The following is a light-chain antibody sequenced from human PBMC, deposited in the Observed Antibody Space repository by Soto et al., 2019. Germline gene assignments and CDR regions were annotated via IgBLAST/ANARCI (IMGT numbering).Light chain of an antibody. V-gene: IGKV1-5*03. Sequence: DIQMTQSPSTLSASVGDRVTITCRASQSISSWLAWYQQKPGKAPKLLIYTASSLESGVPSRFSGSGAGTEVTLTISSLQPEDFATYYCQQYNSYPYPFGQGTKLEIK. J-gene: IGKJ2*01. CDR3: QQYNSYPYP. CDR1: QSISSW. CDR2: TAS.